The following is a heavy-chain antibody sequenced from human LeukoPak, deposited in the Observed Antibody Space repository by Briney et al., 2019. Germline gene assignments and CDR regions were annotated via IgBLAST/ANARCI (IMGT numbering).Heavy chain of an antibody. CDR3: STSPSRGV. CDR2: IYSGGTT. V-gene: IGHV3-53*01. D-gene: IGHD3-10*01. Sequence: GGSLRLSCAASGFTVINNYMTWVRQAPGKGLEWVSVIYSGGTTHYADSVKGRFTISRDNSKNTLYLQMNSLRVDDTAVYYCSTSPSRGVWGKGTTVTVSS. J-gene: IGHJ6*04. CDR1: GFTVINNY.